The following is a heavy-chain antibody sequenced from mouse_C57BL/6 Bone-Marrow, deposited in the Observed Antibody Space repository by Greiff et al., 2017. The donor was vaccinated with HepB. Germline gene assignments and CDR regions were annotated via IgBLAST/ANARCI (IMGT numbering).Heavy chain of an antibody. CDR1: GYAFTNYL. D-gene: IGHD1-1*01. CDR2: INPGSGGT. J-gene: IGHJ1*03. Sequence: VMLVESGAELVRPGTSVKVSCKASGYAFTNYLIEWVKQRPGQGLELIGVINPGSGGTNYNEKFKGKATLTADKSSSTAYMQLSSLTSEDSAVYFCAAVVARDYWYFDVWGTGTTVTVSS. CDR3: AAVVARDYWYFDV. V-gene: IGHV1-54*01.